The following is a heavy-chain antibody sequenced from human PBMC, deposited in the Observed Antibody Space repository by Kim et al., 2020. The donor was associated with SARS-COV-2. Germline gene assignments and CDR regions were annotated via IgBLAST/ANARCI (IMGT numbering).Heavy chain of an antibody. CDR3: VKSFSGNYFGYDY. D-gene: IGHD1-26*01. J-gene: IGHJ4*02. V-gene: IGHV3-30*18. CDR2: ISYDGSNK. CDR1: GFTFNTYG. Sequence: GGSLRLSCAASGFTFNTYGMHWVRQAPGKGLEWVSLISYDGSNKYYVDSVKGRFTISRDNSKNTLYLQMNSLRSEDTAVYYCVKSFSGNYFGYDYWGEGSLGSVSS.